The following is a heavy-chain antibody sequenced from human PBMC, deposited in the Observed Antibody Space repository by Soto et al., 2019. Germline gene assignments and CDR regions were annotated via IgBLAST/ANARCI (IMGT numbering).Heavy chain of an antibody. CDR1: GFTFSDHY. D-gene: IGHD3-22*01. Sequence: EVQLVESGGGLVQPGGSLRLSCAASGFTFSDHYMDWVRQVPGKGLEWVGRIRDKAHSYTTEYAASVKGRFTISRDDSKTSLYLQMNSLKTEETAVYYCARPHSTTYYGSYFDYWGQGTLVTVSS. CDR3: ARPHSTTYYGSYFDY. CDR2: IRDKAHSYTT. J-gene: IGHJ4*02. V-gene: IGHV3-72*01.